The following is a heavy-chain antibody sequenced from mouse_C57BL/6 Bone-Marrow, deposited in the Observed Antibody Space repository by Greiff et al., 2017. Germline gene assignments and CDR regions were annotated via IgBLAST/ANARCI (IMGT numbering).Heavy chain of an antibody. CDR2: INPSNGGT. J-gene: IGHJ3*01. Sequence: QVQLQQPGTELVKPGASVKLSCKASGYTFTSYWMHWVKQRPGQGLEWIGNINPSNGGTNYNEKFKSKATLTVDKSSSTAYMQLSSLTSEDSAVYYWARGHFGYGSSSPAWFAYWGQGTLVTVSA. CDR1: GYTFTSYW. V-gene: IGHV1-53*01. D-gene: IGHD1-1*01. CDR3: ARGHFGYGSSSPAWFAY.